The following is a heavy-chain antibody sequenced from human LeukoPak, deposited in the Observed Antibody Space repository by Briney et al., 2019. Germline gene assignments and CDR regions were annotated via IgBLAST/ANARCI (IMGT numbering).Heavy chain of an antibody. Sequence: PGGSLRLSCAASGFTFSSYWMHWVRQAPGKGLVWVSRINSDGSSTSYADSVKGRFTISRDNAKNTLYLQMNSLRAEDTAVYYCARTAGGRYFDYWGQGTLVTVSS. V-gene: IGHV3-74*01. CDR2: INSDGSST. D-gene: IGHD2-15*01. CDR3: ARTAGGRYFDY. J-gene: IGHJ4*02. CDR1: GFTFSSYW.